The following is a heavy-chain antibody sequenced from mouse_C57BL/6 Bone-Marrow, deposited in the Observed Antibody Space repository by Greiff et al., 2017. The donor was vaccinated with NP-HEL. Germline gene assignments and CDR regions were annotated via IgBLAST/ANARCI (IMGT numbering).Heavy chain of an antibody. CDR1: GYTFTSYG. J-gene: IGHJ4*01. D-gene: IGHD2-1*01. Sequence: QVHVKQSGAELARPGASVKLSCKASGYTFTSYGISWVKQRTGQGLEWIGEIYPRSGNTYYNEKFKGKATLTADKSSSTAYMELRSLTSEDSAVYFWARIYSYYAMDYWGQGNSVTVSS. V-gene: IGHV1-81*01. CDR2: IYPRSGNT. CDR3: ARIYSYYAMDY.